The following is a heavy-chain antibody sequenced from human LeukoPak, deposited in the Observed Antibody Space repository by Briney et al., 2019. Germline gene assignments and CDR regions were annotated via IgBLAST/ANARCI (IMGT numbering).Heavy chain of an antibody. D-gene: IGHD4-17*01. V-gene: IGHV4-59*01. J-gene: IGHJ4*02. Sequence: SETLSLTCTVSGGSISSYDWSWIRQPPGKGLEWIGYIYYSGSTNYNPSLKSRVTISVDTSKNQFSLKLSSVTAADTAVYYCATLDYGDYDGEWGYFDYWGQGTLVTVSS. CDR3: ATLDYGDYDGEWGYFDY. CDR2: IYYSGST. CDR1: GGSISSYD.